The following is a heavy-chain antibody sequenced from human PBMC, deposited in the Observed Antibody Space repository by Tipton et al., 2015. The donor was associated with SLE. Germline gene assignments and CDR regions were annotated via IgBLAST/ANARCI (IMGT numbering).Heavy chain of an antibody. CDR2: INHSGST. V-gene: IGHV4-34*01. CDR3: ARRLEYSSGGYEEYFDY. J-gene: IGHJ4*02. D-gene: IGHD6-19*01. Sequence: TLSLTCAVYGGSFSGYYWSWIRQPPGKGLEWIGEINHSGSTNYNPSLKSRVTISVDKSKNQFSLKLSSVTAADTAVYYCARRLEYSSGGYEEYFDYWGQGTLVTVSS. CDR1: GGSFSGYY.